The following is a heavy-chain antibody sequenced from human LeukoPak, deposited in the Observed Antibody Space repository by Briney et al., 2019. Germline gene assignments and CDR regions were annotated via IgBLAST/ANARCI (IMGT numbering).Heavy chain of an antibody. J-gene: IGHJ1*01. CDR1: GDSVSNGNYY. Sequence: PSETLSLTCTVSGDSVSNGNYYWSWLRQPPGKALEWIGYIYYTGNTYYNPSLEGRVTISVDTSRNHFSVKLSSVTAADTAVYYCARGGAARLHFQIWGQGTLVTVSS. CDR2: IYYTGNT. V-gene: IGHV4-61*03. D-gene: IGHD6-6*01. CDR3: ARGGAARLHFQI.